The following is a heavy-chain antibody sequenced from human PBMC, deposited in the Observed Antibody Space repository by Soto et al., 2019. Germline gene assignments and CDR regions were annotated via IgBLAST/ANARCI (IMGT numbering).Heavy chain of an antibody. CDR3: ARDGGYYDSSAMPPSGRRSWFDP. CDR2: IYTSGST. J-gene: IGHJ5*02. Sequence: QVQLQESGPGLVKPSETLSLTCTVSGGSISSYYWSWIRQPAGKGLEWIGRIYTSGSTNYNPSLKSRVTMSVDTSKNQFHLKLSSVTAADTAVYYCARDGGYYDSSAMPPSGRRSWFDPWGQGTLVTVSS. CDR1: GGSISSYY. D-gene: IGHD3-22*01. V-gene: IGHV4-4*07.